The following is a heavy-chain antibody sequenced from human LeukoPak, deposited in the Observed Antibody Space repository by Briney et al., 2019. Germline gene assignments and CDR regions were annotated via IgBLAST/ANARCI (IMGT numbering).Heavy chain of an antibody. CDR1: GGSISSYY. V-gene: IGHV4-59*01. CDR3: ARQGSYFPAFDI. D-gene: IGHD1-26*01. CDR2: IYYSGST. J-gene: IGHJ3*02. Sequence: SETLSLTCTVSGGSISSYYWSWIRQPPGKGLEWIGYIYYSGSTNYNPSLKSRVTISVDTSKNQFSLKLSSVTAADTAVYYCARQGSYFPAFDIWGQGTMVTVSS.